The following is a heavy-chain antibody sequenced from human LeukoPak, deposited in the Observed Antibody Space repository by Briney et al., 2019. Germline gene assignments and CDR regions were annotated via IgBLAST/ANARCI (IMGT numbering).Heavy chain of an antibody. CDR3: ARDQSDYGGNSYNWFDP. J-gene: IGHJ5*02. V-gene: IGHV4-61*02. CDR2: IYTSGST. Sequence: SETLSLTCTVSGGSISSSSYYWGWIRQPAGKGLEWIGRIYTSGSTNYNPSLKSRVTMSVDTSKNQFSLKLSSVTAADMAVYYCARDQSDYGGNSYNWFDPWGQGTLVTVSS. D-gene: IGHD4-23*01. CDR1: GGSISSSSYY.